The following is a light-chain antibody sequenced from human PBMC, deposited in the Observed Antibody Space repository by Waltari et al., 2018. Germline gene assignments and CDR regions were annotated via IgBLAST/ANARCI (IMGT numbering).Light chain of an antibody. Sequence: DIVMTQSPLSLPVTPGEPASISCRSSQSLLHVDGYNYLDWYLPKPGQSPQVLIYMGSNRAAGVPDRFSGSGSGTDFTLKISRVEAEDVGVYYCMQPLETPWTFGQGTKVEIK. CDR3: MQPLETPWT. V-gene: IGKV2-28*01. J-gene: IGKJ1*01. CDR2: MGS. CDR1: QSLLHVDGYNY.